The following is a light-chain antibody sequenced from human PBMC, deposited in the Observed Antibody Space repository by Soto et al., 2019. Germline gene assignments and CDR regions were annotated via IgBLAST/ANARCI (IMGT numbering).Light chain of an antibody. Sequence: SVLTQAASVSGSPGQSITISCTGTSSEVGGYSYVSWYQQHPGKAPKLMIYDVSNRPSGVSNRFSGSKSGNTASLTISGLQAEDEADYYCSSYTSSSTYVFGTGTKVTVL. CDR2: DVS. J-gene: IGLJ1*01. CDR1: SSEVGGYSY. CDR3: SSYTSSSTYV. V-gene: IGLV2-14*01.